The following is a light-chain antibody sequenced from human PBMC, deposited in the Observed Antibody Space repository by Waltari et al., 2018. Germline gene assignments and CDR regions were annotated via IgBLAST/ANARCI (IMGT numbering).Light chain of an antibody. CDR2: GSS. CDR1: QSVSSY. V-gene: IGKV3-11*01. CDR3: YQHSSGYS. J-gene: IGKJ2*03. Sequence: VILTQSPATLSLSPGERATLSCRASQSVSSYLAWYQQTPGQAPRLLIYGSSSRAPGIPDRLSGSGSGTDFTLTISSLEPEDVGVYHCYQHSSGYSFGQGTKVEIK.